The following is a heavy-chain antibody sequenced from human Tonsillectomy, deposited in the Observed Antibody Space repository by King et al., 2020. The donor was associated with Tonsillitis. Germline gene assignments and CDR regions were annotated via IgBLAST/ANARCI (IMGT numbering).Heavy chain of an antibody. Sequence: QLVQSGGGVVQPGRSLRLSCAASGFTFSSHGMHWVRQAPGKGLEWVALISIDGRNKYYADSVKGRFTISRDNSKKTLYLYMNSLRAEDTAVYYCAKEAIGSSEYFQHWGQGTLVTVSS. CDR3: AKEAIGSSEYFQH. J-gene: IGHJ1*01. D-gene: IGHD6-6*01. CDR2: ISIDGRNK. V-gene: IGHV3-30*18. CDR1: GFTFSSHG.